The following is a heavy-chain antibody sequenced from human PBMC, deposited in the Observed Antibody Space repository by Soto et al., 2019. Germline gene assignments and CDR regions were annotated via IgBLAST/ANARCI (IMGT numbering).Heavy chain of an antibody. V-gene: IGHV3-33*01. CDR2: IWYDGSNK. Sequence: PGGSLRLSCAASGFTFSSYGMHWVRQAPGKGLEWVAVIWYDGSNKYYADSVKGRFTISRDNSKNTLYLQMNSLRAEDTAVYYCARGYCSSTSRYLFDYWGQGTLVTVSS. CDR1: GFTFSSYG. CDR3: ARGYCSSTSRYLFDY. D-gene: IGHD2-2*01. J-gene: IGHJ4*02.